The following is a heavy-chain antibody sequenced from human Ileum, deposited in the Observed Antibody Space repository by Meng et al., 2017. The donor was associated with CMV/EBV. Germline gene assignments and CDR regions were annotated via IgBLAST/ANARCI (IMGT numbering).Heavy chain of an antibody. CDR3: ALRGSAAGTFQY. D-gene: IGHD6-13*01. CDR1: GDSMSSYC. V-gene: IGHV4-59*01. J-gene: IGHJ1*01. Sequence: VQLQESGTGLGNPSETLYLTCTVSGDSMSSYCWSWIRQPPGKGLEWIGYMCYNGDTNYNPSLKSRVTISGDTSKNQFSLKLSSVTAADTAVYYCALRGSAAGTFQYWGQGTLVTVSS. CDR2: MCYNGDT.